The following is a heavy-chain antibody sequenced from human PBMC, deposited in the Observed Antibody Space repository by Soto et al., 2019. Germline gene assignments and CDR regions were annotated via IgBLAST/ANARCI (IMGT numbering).Heavy chain of an antibody. J-gene: IGHJ6*02. CDR3: AKVYYDSSGYYYRNYYYYGMDV. CDR1: GFTFSSYA. CDR2: ISGSGGST. V-gene: IGHV3-23*01. Sequence: TGGSLRLSCAASGFTFSSYAMSWVRQAPGKGLEWVSAISGSGGSTYYADSVKGRLTISRDNSKNTLYLQMNGLRAEDTAVYYCAKVYYDSSGYYYRNYYYYGMDVWGQGTTVTVSS. D-gene: IGHD3-22*01.